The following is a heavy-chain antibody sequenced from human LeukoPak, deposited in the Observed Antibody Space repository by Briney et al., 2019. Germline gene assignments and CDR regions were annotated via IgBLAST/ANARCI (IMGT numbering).Heavy chain of an antibody. CDR2: IDPSDSYT. V-gene: IGHV5-10-1*01. CDR3: ARRNGGLYYFDY. CDR1: GYSFSSYW. D-gene: IGHD2-8*01. Sequence: PGESLRISCKDSGYSFSSYWISWVRQMPGKGLEWMGRIDPSDSYTNYSPSFQGHVTMSADKSVSTAYLQWSSLKASDTAMYYCARRNGGLYYFDYWGQGTLVTVSS. J-gene: IGHJ4*02.